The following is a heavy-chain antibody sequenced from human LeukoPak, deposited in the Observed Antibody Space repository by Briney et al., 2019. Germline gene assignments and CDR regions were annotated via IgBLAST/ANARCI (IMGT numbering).Heavy chain of an antibody. CDR3: ARGTGPYYYYMDV. CDR1: GGSISSGGYY. J-gene: IGHJ6*03. CDR2: IYYSGST. V-gene: IGHV4-31*03. Sequence: SQTLSLTCTVSGGSISSGGYYWSWTRQHPGKGLEWIGYIYYSGSTYYNPSLKSRVTISVDTSKNQFSLKLSSVTAADTAVYYCARGTGPYYYYMDVWGKGTTVTVSS. D-gene: IGHD3/OR15-3a*01.